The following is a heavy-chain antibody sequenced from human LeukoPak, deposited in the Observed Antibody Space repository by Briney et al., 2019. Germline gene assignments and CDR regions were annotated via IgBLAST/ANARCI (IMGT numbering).Heavy chain of an antibody. CDR2: INRSGST. CDR1: GGSFSGYY. CDR3: ARDDIAVAGTFDY. V-gene: IGHV4-34*01. Sequence: PSVTLSLTCAVYGGSFSGYYWSWIRQPPGKGLEWIGEINRSGSTNYNPSLKSRVTISVDTSRNQFSLKLSSVTAADTAVYYCARDDIAVAGTFDYWGQGTLVTVSS. D-gene: IGHD6-19*01. J-gene: IGHJ4*02.